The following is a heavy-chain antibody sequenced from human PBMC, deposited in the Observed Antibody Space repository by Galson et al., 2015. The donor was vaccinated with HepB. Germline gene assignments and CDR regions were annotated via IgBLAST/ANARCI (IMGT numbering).Heavy chain of an antibody. CDR1: GGFVSSGSYY. CDR3: ARGSMIRGVPFDY. D-gene: IGHD3-10*01. V-gene: IGHV4-61*01. J-gene: IGHJ4*02. CDR2: IYYSGST. Sequence: ETLSLTCAVSGGFVSSGSYYWSWIRQPPGKGLEWIGYIYYSGSTNYNPSLKSRVTISADTSKNQFSLKMSSVTTADTAVYYCARGSMIRGVPFDYWGQGTLVTVSS.